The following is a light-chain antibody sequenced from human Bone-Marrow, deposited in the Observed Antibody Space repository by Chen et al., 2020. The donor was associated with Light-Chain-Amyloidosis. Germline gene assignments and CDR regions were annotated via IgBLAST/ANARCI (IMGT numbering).Light chain of an antibody. CDR2: KDK. Sequence: STELTQAPSVSGSPGQTARITCSGDVLSNQYGYWYQQKPSQAPVMLIYKDKERPSGIPERFSGSSSGTTVTLTISGVQAEDEADYYCQSADTTASFRVFGGGTKLTVL. V-gene: IGLV3-25*03. CDR1: VLSNQY. J-gene: IGLJ3*02. CDR3: QSADTTASFRV.